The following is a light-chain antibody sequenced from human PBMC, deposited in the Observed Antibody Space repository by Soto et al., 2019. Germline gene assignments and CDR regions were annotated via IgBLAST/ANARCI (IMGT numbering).Light chain of an antibody. CDR1: QSVSSK. J-gene: IGKJ4*01. CDR3: QQYNNWPLT. CDR2: SAS. Sequence: EIVMTQSPATLSLSPGQRATLSCRASQSVSSKLAWYQQRPGQAPRLLIYSASTRATGIPARFSGSGSGTEFTLTISSLQSEDFTVYYCQQYNNWPLTFGGGTKVDIK. V-gene: IGKV3-15*01.